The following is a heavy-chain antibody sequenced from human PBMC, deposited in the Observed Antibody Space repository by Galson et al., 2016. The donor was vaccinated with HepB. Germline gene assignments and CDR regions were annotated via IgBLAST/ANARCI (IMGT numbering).Heavy chain of an antibody. D-gene: IGHD3-10*01. Sequence: TLSLTCGVYGGSLSGYYWSWIRQPPGKGLEWIGEINHGGNTKYNPSLKSRVTVSADTSKNQDSLKLTSVTAADTAVYYCARNSITVLRGREWEVFDIWGQGTMVTVSS. CDR3: ARNSITVLRGREWEVFDI. CDR2: INHGGNT. V-gene: IGHV4-34*01. CDR1: GGSLSGYY. J-gene: IGHJ3*02.